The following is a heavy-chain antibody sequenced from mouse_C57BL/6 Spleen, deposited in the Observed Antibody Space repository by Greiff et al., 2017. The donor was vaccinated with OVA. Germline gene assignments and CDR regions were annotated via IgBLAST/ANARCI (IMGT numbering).Heavy chain of an antibody. J-gene: IGHJ1*03. CDR3: ARGTGWYFDV. CDR2: IYPGSGST. CDR1: GYTFTSYW. D-gene: IGHD4-1*01. V-gene: IGHV1-55*01. Sequence: QVQLKQPGAELVKPGASVKMSCKASGYTFTSYWITWVKQRPGQGLEWIGDIYPGSGSTNYNEKFKSKATLTVDTASSTAYMQLSSLTSDDSAVYYCARGTGWYFDVWGTGTTVTVSS.